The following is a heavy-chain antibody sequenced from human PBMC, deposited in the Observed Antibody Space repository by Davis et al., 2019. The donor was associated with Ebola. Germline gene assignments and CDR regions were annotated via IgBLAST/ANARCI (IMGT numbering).Heavy chain of an antibody. CDR3: ASSYSSVLPNV. D-gene: IGHD6-19*01. J-gene: IGHJ6*02. Sequence: SVKVSCKASGGTFSSYAISWVRQAPGQGLEWMGGIIPIFGTANYAQKFQGRVTMTRDTSTSTVYMELSSLRSEDTAVYYCASSYSSVLPNVWGQGTTVTVSS. CDR1: GGTFSSYA. V-gene: IGHV1-69*05. CDR2: IIPIFGTA.